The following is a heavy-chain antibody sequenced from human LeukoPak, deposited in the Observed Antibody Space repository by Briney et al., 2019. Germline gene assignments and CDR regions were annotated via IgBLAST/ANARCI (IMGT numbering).Heavy chain of an antibody. J-gene: IGHJ6*02. Sequence: GGSLRLSCTGFGFTFRDYAVNWVRQAPGKGLEWVSYISSRGYTIYYADSVKGRFSISRDSAKNSLYLQMNSLRDDDTAVYYCARDTHYSGYDRGFVYYYAMDVWGQGTTVTVSS. D-gene: IGHD5-12*01. CDR1: GFTFRDYA. CDR2: ISSRGYTI. CDR3: ARDTHYSGYDRGFVYYYAMDV. V-gene: IGHV3-48*03.